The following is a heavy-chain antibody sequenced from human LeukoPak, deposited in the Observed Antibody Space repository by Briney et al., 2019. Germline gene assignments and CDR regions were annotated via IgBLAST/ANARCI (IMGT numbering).Heavy chain of an antibody. CDR2: IYYSGST. Sequence: SETLSLTCTVSGGSISSSSYYWGWLRQPPGKGLEWLGSIYYSGSTYYNPSLKSRVTISVDTSKNQFSLKLSSVTAADTAVYYCARLPLYWDQGDADYWGQGTLVTVSS. D-gene: IGHD1-26*01. J-gene: IGHJ4*02. CDR3: ARLPLYWDQGDADY. V-gene: IGHV4-39*01. CDR1: GGSISSSSYY.